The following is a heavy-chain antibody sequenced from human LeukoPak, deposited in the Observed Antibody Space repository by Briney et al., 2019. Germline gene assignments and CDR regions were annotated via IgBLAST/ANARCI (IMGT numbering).Heavy chain of an antibody. D-gene: IGHD3-10*01. Sequence: ASVKVSCKPSGYTFTAYYFHWVRQAPGQGLEWMGWINPNSSDTNYAQRFQGRVTLTRDTSISTAYLELSRLRTDDTAVYYCSTVGWGTAYLNYTYWGQGTLVTVSS. J-gene: IGHJ4*02. CDR3: STVGWGTAYLNYTY. CDR2: INPNSSDT. V-gene: IGHV1-2*02. CDR1: GYTFTAYY.